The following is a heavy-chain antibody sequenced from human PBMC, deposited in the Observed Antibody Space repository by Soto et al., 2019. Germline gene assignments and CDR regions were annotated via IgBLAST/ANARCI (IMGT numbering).Heavy chain of an antibody. J-gene: IGHJ6*02. D-gene: IGHD2-2*01. Sequence: XESLKISCKGSGYSFTSYWIGWVRQMPGKGLEWMGIIYPGDSDTRYSPSFQGQVTISADKSISTAYLQWSSLKASDTAMYYCARQVVVVPAAIREGFYYGMDVWGQGTTVTSP. CDR2: IYPGDSDT. CDR1: GYSFTSYW. CDR3: ARQVVVVPAAIREGFYYGMDV. V-gene: IGHV5-51*01.